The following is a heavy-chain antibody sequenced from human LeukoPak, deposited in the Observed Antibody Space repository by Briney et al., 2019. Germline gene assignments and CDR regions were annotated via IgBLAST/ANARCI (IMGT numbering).Heavy chain of an antibody. V-gene: IGHV4-34*01. Sequence: SETLSLTCAVYGGSFSGYYWSWIRQPSGKGLEWIGEINHSGSTNYNPSLKSRVTISVDTSKNQFSLKLSSVTAADTAVYYCAREDCSGGSCYLDWGQGTLVTVSS. CDR3: AREDCSGGSCYLD. CDR1: GGSFSGYY. J-gene: IGHJ4*02. CDR2: INHSGST. D-gene: IGHD2-15*01.